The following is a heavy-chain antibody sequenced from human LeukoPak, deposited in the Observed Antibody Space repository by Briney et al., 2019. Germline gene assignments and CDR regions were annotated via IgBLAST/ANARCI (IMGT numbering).Heavy chain of an antibody. V-gene: IGHV1-46*01. CDR1: GYTFTSYY. D-gene: IGHD1-26*01. CDR3: ARDNSVGDNAWWFDP. J-gene: IGHJ5*02. CDR2: INPTGGST. Sequence: GASVKVSCKASGYTFTSYYMHWVRQAPGQGLEWVGLINPTGGSTGYAQKFQGRVTMTRYMSTSTDYMELSSLRSEDTAIYYCARDNSVGDNAWWFDPWGQGTLVTVSS.